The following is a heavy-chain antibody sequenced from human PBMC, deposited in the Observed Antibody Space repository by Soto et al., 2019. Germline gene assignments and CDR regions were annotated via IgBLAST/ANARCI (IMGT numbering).Heavy chain of an antibody. CDR1: GFTVSSNY. D-gene: IGHD6-6*01. J-gene: IGHJ6*02. CDR3: ARGKRQLGSYYYYYYGMDV. V-gene: IGHV3-53*01. CDR2: IYSGGST. Sequence: RLSCAASGFTVSSNYMSWVRQAPGKGLEWVSVIYSGGSTYYADSVKGRFTISRDNSKNTLYLQMNSLRAEDTAVYYCARGKRQLGSYYYYYYGMDVWGQGTTVTVSS.